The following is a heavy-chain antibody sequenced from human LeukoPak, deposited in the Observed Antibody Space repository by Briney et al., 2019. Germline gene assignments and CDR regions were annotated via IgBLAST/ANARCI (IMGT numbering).Heavy chain of an antibody. CDR2: IIPIFGTA. Sequence: ASVKVSCKASGGTFSSYAISWVRQAPGQGLEWMGGIIPIFGTANYAQKFQGRVTITTDESTSTAYMELSSLRSEDTAVYYCARVSPRGAYGSELQNHYYYMDVWGKGTTVTVSS. D-gene: IGHD3-10*01. CDR1: GGTFSSYA. V-gene: IGHV1-69*05. J-gene: IGHJ6*03. CDR3: ARVSPRGAYGSELQNHYYYMDV.